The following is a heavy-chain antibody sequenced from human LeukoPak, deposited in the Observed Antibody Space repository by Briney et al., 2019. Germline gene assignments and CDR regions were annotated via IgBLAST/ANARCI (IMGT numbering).Heavy chain of an antibody. CDR1: GGSISSGGYY. CDR2: IYYSGST. J-gene: IGHJ3*02. D-gene: IGHD6-6*01. V-gene: IGHV4-31*03. CDR3: ARGVYSNAFDI. Sequence: SETLSPTCTVSGGSISSGGYYWSWIRQHPGKGLEWIGYIYYSGSTYYNPSLKSRVTISVDTSKNQFSLKLSSVTAADTAVYYCARGVYSNAFDIWGQGTMVTVSS.